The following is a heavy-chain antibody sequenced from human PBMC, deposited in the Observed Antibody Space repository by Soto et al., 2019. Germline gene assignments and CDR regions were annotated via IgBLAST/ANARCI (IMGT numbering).Heavy chain of an antibody. V-gene: IGHV1-69*02. Sequence: QVQLVQSGAEVKKPGSSVKVSCKASGDTFSSYSINWVRQSPGLGLEWMGRINPILSMSNYDQNFRGRVTITADKSTSTAYMELSSLRSEDTAMYYCATSYGAGYRAFDYWGQGALVTVSS. CDR1: GDTFSSYS. J-gene: IGHJ4*02. D-gene: IGHD3-10*01. CDR3: ATSYGAGYRAFDY. CDR2: INPILSMS.